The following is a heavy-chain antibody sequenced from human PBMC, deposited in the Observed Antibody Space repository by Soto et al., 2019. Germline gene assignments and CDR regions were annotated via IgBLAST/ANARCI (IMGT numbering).Heavy chain of an antibody. CDR1: GFTFSSYG. Sequence: PGGSLRLSCAASGFTFSSYGMHWVRQAPGKGLEWVAVISYDGSNKYYADSVKGRFTISRDNSKNTLYLQMNSLRAEDTAVYYCAKDAYYDFWSGYWHYFDYWGQGTLVTVSS. V-gene: IGHV3-30*18. CDR2: ISYDGSNK. CDR3: AKDAYYDFWSGYWHYFDY. D-gene: IGHD3-3*01. J-gene: IGHJ4*02.